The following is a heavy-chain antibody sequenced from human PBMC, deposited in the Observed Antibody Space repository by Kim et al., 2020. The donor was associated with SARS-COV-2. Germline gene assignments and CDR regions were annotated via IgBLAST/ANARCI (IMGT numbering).Heavy chain of an antibody. CDR3: ARVDGGYYYGSGSYYSRVYYFDY. J-gene: IGHJ4*02. CDR1: GGSVSSGSYY. V-gene: IGHV4-61*01. Sequence: SETLSLTCTVSGGSVSSGSYYWSWIRQPPGKGLEWIGYIYYSGSTNYNPSLKSRVTISVDTSKNQFSLKLSSVTAADTAVYYCARVDGGYYYGSGSYYSRVYYFDYWGQGTLVTVSS. D-gene: IGHD3-10*01. CDR2: IYYSGST.